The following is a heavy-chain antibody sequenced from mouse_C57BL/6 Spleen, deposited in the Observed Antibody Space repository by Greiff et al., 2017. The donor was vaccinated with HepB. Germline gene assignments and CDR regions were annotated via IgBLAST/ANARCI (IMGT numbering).Heavy chain of an antibody. CDR3: AKGYSNYVYAMDY. CDR1: GFNIKDYY. V-gene: IGHV14-2*01. CDR2: IDPEDGDT. J-gene: IGHJ4*01. D-gene: IGHD2-5*01. Sequence: VQLQQSGAELVKPGASVKLSCTASGFNIKDYYMHWVKQRTEQGLEWIGRIDPEDGDTKYAPKFQGKATITADTSSNTAYLQLSSLTSEDTAVYCCAKGYSNYVYAMDYWGQGTSVTVSS.